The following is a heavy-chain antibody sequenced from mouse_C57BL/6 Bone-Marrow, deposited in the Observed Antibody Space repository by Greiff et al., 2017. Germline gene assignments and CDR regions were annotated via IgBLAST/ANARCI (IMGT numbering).Heavy chain of an antibody. CDR1: GYTFTSYW. CDR2: INPSSGYT. Sequence: VQGVESGAELAKPGASVKLSCKASGYTFTSYWMHWVKQRPGQGLEWIGYINPSSGYTKYNQKFKDKATLTADKSSSTAYMQLSSLTYEDSAVYYCARGLYGTWYFDVWGTGTTLTVSS. CDR3: ARGLYGTWYFDV. J-gene: IGHJ1*03. V-gene: IGHV1-7*01. D-gene: IGHD2-10*02.